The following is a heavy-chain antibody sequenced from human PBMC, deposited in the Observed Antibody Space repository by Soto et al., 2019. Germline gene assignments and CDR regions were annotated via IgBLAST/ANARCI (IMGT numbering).Heavy chain of an antibody. Sequence: ASVKVSCKASVGTFSSYAISWVRQVPGQGLEWMGGIIPIFGNTNYAQKLQGRVTMTTDTSTSTAYMELRSLRSDDTAVYYCARDRENSVDAFDIWGQGTMVTVSS. CDR2: IIPIFGNT. J-gene: IGHJ3*02. D-gene: IGHD1-26*01. V-gene: IGHV1-18*01. CDR3: ARDRENSVDAFDI. CDR1: VGTFSSYA.